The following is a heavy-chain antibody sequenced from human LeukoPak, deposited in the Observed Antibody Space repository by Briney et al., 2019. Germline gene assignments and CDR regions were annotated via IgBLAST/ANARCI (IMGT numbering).Heavy chain of an antibody. D-gene: IGHD5-12*01. CDR2: INPNSGGT. Sequence: ASVKVSCKASGYTFTGYYMHWVRQAPGQGLEWMGWINPNSGGTNYAQKFQGRVTMTRDTSISTAYMELSRLRSDDTAVYYCARDQSDIGYYYYMDVWGKGTTVTVSS. J-gene: IGHJ6*03. CDR1: GYTFTGYY. CDR3: ARDQSDIGYYYYMDV. V-gene: IGHV1-2*02.